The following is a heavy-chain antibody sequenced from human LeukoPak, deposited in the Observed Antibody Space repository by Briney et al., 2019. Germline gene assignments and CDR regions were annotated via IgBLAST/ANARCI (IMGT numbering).Heavy chain of an antibody. V-gene: IGHV5-51*01. D-gene: IGHD6-13*01. Sequence: GESLKISCKGSGYSFTSYWIGWVRQMPGKGLEWMGIIYPGDSDTRYSPSFQGQVTISADKSISTAYLQWSGLKASDAAMYYCARRDIAAAHYFDYWGQGTLVTVSS. CDR2: IYPGDSDT. CDR1: GYSFTSYW. CDR3: ARRDIAAAHYFDY. J-gene: IGHJ4*02.